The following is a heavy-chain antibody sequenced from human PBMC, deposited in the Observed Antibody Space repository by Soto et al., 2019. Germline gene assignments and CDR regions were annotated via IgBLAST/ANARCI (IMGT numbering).Heavy chain of an antibody. CDR2: INTGNGNT. Sequence: ASVKVSCKASGYPFTASTMHWVRQAPGQRLEWMGWINTGNGNTEYSQKFQGRVTITRDTSASTAYMELSSLKSEETAVYYCATLCGGDCYSSDRWGQGTLVTVSS. D-gene: IGHD2-21*02. V-gene: IGHV1-3*04. CDR3: ATLCGGDCYSSDR. J-gene: IGHJ5*02. CDR1: GYPFTAST.